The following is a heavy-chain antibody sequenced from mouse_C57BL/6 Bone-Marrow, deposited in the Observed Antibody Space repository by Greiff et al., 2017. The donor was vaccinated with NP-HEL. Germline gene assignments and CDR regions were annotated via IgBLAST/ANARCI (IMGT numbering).Heavy chain of an antibody. CDR3: ARWGYGSSYDWYFDV. D-gene: IGHD1-1*01. J-gene: IGHJ1*03. CDR1: GYTFTSYW. V-gene: IGHV1-69*01. Sequence: VQLQQPGAELVMPGASVKLSCKASGYTFTSYWMHWVKQRPGQGLEWIGEIDPSDSYTNYNQKFKGKSTLTEDKSSSTAYMQLSSLTSEDSAVYYCARWGYGSSYDWYFDVWGTGTTVTVSS. CDR2: IDPSDSYT.